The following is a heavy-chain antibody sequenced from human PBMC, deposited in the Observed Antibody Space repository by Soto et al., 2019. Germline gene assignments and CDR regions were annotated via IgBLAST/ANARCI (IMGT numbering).Heavy chain of an antibody. Sequence: QVQLVESGGGVVQAGRSLRLSCSASGFTFSGYAMHWVRQAPGKGLEWVALISSDGSNKDYSNSVKGRFTISRDNSKSTLFLQMNSPRPEDTGVYFCASSALHFDDYPLDYLGRGTLVPVSS. CDR3: ASSALHFDDYPLDY. J-gene: IGHJ4*02. CDR2: ISSDGSNK. CDR1: GFTFSGYA. V-gene: IGHV3-30*01. D-gene: IGHD4-17*01.